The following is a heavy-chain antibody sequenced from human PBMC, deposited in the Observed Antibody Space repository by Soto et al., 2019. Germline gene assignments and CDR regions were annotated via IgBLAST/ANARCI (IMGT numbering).Heavy chain of an antibody. V-gene: IGHV2-5*02. CDR2: IYWDDCR. D-gene: IGHD2-15*01. Sequence: QITLKESGPTLVKPTQTLTLTCTFSAFSLSTSGVGVGWIRQPPAKALEWLALIYWDDCRRYSPSLTSMLTITKDTSKNQVVLKMTNMDAVDTATYYCAHVLGVVANYGMDVWGQGTTVTVSS. CDR1: AFSLSTSGVG. CDR3: AHVLGVVANYGMDV. J-gene: IGHJ6*02.